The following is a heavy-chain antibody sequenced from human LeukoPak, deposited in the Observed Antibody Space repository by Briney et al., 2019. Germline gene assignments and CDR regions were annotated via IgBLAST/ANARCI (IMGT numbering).Heavy chain of an antibody. D-gene: IGHD5-24*01. J-gene: IGHJ4*02. CDR2: IRSKTYDGTT. Sequence: PGGSLRLSCTASGFTFGDYAMSWVRQAPGKGLEWVGFIRSKTYDGTTEYAASVKGRFTISRDDSKIIAYLQMNSLKTDDTAVYYCTRVWLQYFDYWGQGTLITVSS. V-gene: IGHV3-49*04. CDR1: GFTFGDYA. CDR3: TRVWLQYFDY.